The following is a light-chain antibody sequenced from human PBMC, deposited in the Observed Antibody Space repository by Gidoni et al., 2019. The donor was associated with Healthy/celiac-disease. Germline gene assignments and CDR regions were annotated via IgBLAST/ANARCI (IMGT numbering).Light chain of an antibody. Sequence: EIVLTQSPVTLSLSPGERATLSCRARQSVSSSYLAWYQQKPAQAPRLLIYGASSRATGIPDRFSGSGSGTDFTLTISRLEPEDFAVYYCQQYVSSPYTFGQGTKLEIK. CDR3: QQYVSSPYT. V-gene: IGKV3-20*01. CDR1: QSVSSSY. CDR2: GAS. J-gene: IGKJ2*01.